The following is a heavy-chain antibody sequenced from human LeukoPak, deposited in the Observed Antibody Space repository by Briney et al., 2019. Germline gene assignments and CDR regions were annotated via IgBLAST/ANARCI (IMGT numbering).Heavy chain of an antibody. V-gene: IGHV3-53*01. CDR1: GFTVSSNY. CDR3: ARDGSGWYYCFDY. CDR2: IYSGGST. Sequence: GGSLRLSCAVSGFTVSSNYMTWVRQAPGKGLEWVSVIYSGGSTYYADSVKGRFTISRDNSKNTLYLQMNSLRAEDTAVYYCARDGSGWYYCFDYWGQGTLVTVSS. D-gene: IGHD6-19*01. J-gene: IGHJ4*02.